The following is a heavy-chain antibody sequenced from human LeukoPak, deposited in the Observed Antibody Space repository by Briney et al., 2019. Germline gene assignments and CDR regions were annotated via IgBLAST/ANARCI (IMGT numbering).Heavy chain of an antibody. CDR1: GGTFSSYA. CDR3: ARWSTVTTGANWFDP. Sequence: ASVKVSCKASGGTFSSYAISWVRQAPGQGLEWMGWISVYNGYTKYAQKLQGRVSMTTDTSTSTAYMELRSLRSDDTAVYYCARWSTVTTGANWFDPWGQGTLVTVSS. J-gene: IGHJ5*02. D-gene: IGHD4-17*01. CDR2: ISVYNGYT. V-gene: IGHV1-18*01.